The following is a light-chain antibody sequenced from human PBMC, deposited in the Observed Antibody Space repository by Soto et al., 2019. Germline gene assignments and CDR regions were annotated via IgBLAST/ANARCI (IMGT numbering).Light chain of an antibody. CDR3: SSYTSSSTPHVV. Sequence: QSALTQPASVSGSPGQSITISCTGTSSDVGGYNYVSWYQQHPGKAPKLMIYEVSNRPSGVSKRFSGSKSGNTASLTISGLQAEDEADYYCSSYTSSSTPHVVFGGGTKVTVL. CDR2: EVS. CDR1: SSDVGGYNY. V-gene: IGLV2-14*01. J-gene: IGLJ2*01.